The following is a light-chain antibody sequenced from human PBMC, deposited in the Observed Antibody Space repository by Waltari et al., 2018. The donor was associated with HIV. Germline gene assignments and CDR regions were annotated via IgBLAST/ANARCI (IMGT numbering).Light chain of an antibody. CDR3: AAWDASLHVL. Sequence: QSVLTQPPSASGTLGQAVTISCFGSTPNIGSNTVNWYQHLPGAAPKLIIFRNPQRPSGVPDRFSGSQSGTSAFLTITGLLSGDEATYYCAAWDASLHVLFGGGTQLTVV. CDR1: TPNIGSNT. CDR2: RNP. J-gene: IGLJ2*01. V-gene: IGLV1-44*01.